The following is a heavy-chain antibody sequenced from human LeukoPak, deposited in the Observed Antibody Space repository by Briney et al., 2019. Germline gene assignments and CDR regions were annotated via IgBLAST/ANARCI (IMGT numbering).Heavy chain of an antibody. CDR2: IYYSGST. D-gene: IGHD3-10*01. J-gene: IGHJ4*02. CDR3: ARDYYGSGSHYTTPAD. V-gene: IGHV4-39*02. CDR1: GGSISSSSYY. Sequence: SETLSLTCTVSGGSISSSSYYWGWIRQPPGKGLEWIGSIYYSGSTYYNPSLKSRVTISVDTSKNQFSLKLSSVTAADTAVYYCARDYYGSGSHYTTPADWGQGTLVTVSS.